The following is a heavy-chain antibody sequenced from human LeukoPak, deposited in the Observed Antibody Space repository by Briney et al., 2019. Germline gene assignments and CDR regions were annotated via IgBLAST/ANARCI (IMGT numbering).Heavy chain of an antibody. CDR2: ISAYNGNT. D-gene: IGHD6-6*01. J-gene: IGHJ5*02. Sequence: ASVNVSCKASGYTFTTYGISWVRQAPGQGLEWMGWISAYNGNTNYAQKLQGRVTMTTDASTSTAYMQLRSLRSDDTAVYYCARDLIAVRPGWFDPWGQGTLVTVSS. CDR3: ARDLIAVRPGWFDP. CDR1: GYTFTTYG. V-gene: IGHV1-18*01.